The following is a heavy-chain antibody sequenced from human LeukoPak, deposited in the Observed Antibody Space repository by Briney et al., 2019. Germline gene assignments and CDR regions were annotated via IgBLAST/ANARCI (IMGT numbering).Heavy chain of an antibody. CDR2: IFSGGNT. CDR1: GFTVISNY. D-gene: IGHD6-6*01. CDR3: SRGGRSSSSSGTTYYHYGLDF. Sequence: PGGSMRLSCAASGFTVISNYMTWVSQAPGKGVEWVSVIFSGGNTDYTDSVKGRFTVSRDNSKNTLYLHMNSLRAEDTAVYYCSRGGRSSSSSGTTYYHYGLDFSGQGTTGTLSS. V-gene: IGHV3-66*01. J-gene: IGHJ6*02.